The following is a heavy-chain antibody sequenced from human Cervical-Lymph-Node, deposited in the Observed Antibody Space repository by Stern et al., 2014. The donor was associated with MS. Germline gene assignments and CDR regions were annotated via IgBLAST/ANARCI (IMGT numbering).Heavy chain of an antibody. D-gene: IGHD2-15*01. CDR1: GGTFRSSYA. V-gene: IGHV1-69*09. CDR3: ARGVVSNRAAATQHNLFDP. J-gene: IGHJ5*02. Sequence: VQLVQSGAEVKKPGSSVSVSCKASGGTFRSSYAITWMRQAPGQGLDWMGRIIPILGLPNYAQKFQGRVTITADTSTSTAYMELSSLRSEDTAVYYCARGVVSNRAAATQHNLFDPWGQGTLVTVSS. CDR2: IIPILGLP.